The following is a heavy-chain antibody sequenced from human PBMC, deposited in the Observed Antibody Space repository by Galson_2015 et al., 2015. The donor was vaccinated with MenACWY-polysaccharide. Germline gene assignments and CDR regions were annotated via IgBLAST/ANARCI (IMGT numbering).Heavy chain of an antibody. V-gene: IGHV7-4-1*02. CDR2: INTNTGNP. D-gene: IGHD4-17*01. J-gene: IGHJ4*02. CDR3: VRNPKQIATTVPMGRFGY. CDR1: GYTFTSYA. Sequence: SVKVSCKASGYTFTSYAMNWVRQAPGQGLEWLGWINTNTGNPTYAQGFTGRFVFSLDTSVSTAYLQISSLKAEDTAVYHCVRNPKQIATTVPMGRFGYWGQGTLVTVSS.